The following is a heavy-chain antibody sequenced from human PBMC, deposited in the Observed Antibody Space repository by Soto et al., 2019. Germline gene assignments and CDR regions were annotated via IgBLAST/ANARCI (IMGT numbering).Heavy chain of an antibody. CDR1: GGTFGSYA. Sequence: SVKVSCEASGGTFGSYAISWVRQAPGQGLEWMGGIIPIFGAANYPKKSEGRGTSKADESTRTAYMELSSRRPEETAVYYCARSSGYSVYTDLMDVWGQGSTDIGSS. J-gene: IGHJ6*01. D-gene: IGHD5-18*01. CDR3: ARSSGYSVYTDLMDV. CDR2: IIPIFGAA. V-gene: IGHV1-69*13.